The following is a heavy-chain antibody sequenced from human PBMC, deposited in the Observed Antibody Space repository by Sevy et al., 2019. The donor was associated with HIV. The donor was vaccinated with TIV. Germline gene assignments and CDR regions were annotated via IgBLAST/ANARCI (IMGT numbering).Heavy chain of an antibody. CDR2: IYYSGST. CDR1: GGSISSYY. J-gene: IGHJ4*02. Sequence: SETLSLTCTASGGSISSYYWSWIRQPPGKGLEWIGYIYYSGSTNYNPSLKSRVTISVDTSKNQFSLKLSSVTAADTAVYYCARGDDMLTGYYYWGQGTLVTVSS. D-gene: IGHD3-9*01. V-gene: IGHV4-59*13. CDR3: ARGDDMLTGYYY.